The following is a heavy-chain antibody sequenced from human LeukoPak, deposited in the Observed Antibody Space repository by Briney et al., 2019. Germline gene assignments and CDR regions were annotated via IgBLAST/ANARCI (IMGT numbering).Heavy chain of an antibody. V-gene: IGHV4-39*07. CDR1: GGSISSSSYY. D-gene: IGHD4-17*01. CDR2: IYYSGST. J-gene: IGHJ4*02. CDR3: ARDVGDYGVDY. Sequence: SETLSLTCTVSGGSISSSSYYWGWIRQPPGKGLEWIGSIYYSGSTYYNPSLKSRVTISVDTSKNQFSPKLSSVTAADTAVYYCARDVGDYGVDYWGQGTLVTVSS.